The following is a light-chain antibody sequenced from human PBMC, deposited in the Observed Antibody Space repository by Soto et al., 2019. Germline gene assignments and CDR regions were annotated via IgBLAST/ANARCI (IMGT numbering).Light chain of an antibody. Sequence: ELVMTQSPATLSASPGERATTSLRASQSVNSKLAWYQQKPGQAPRLLIYGSSTRATGVPARFSGSGSGTEFTLTISSLQSEDFAVYYCQQYDNWPPINCGKGQQLEI. CDR2: GSS. V-gene: IGKV3D-15*01. CDR1: QSVNSK. CDR3: QQYDNWPPIN. J-gene: IGKJ5*01.